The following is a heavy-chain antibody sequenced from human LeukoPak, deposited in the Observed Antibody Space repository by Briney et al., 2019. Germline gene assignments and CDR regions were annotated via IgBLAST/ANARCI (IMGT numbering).Heavy chain of an antibody. J-gene: IGHJ4*02. D-gene: IGHD3-22*01. CDR1: GFPFSSHW. CDR2: IKQDGSEK. Sequence: GSPKLSCGTSGFPFSSHWMGWVRQAPGKGLEWVANIKQDGSEKYYVDSVKGRFTISRDNAKNSLYLQMNSLRAEDTAVYYCARTSSSGYYSRWGQGTLVTVSS. V-gene: IGHV3-7*01. CDR3: ARTSSSGYYSR.